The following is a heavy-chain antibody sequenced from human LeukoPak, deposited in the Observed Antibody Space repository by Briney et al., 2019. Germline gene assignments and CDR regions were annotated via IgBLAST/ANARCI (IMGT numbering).Heavy chain of an antibody. V-gene: IGHV4-61*02. CDR2: IYTSGST. Sequence: SETLSLTCTVSGGSISSGSYYWSWIRQPAGKGLGWIGRIYTSGSTNYNPSLKSRVTISVDTSKNQFSLKLSSVTAADTAVYYCAITYYYGSGSYQRDYWGQGTLVTVSS. CDR1: GGSISSGSYY. J-gene: IGHJ4*02. CDR3: AITYYYGSGSYQRDY. D-gene: IGHD3-10*01.